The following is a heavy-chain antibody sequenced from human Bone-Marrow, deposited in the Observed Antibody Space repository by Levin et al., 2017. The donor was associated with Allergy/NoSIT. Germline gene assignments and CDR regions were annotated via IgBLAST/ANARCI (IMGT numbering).Heavy chain of an antibody. CDR3: ARGEGYCTNGVCYFSDNWFDP. Sequence: ETLSLTCTVSGGSISSYYWSWIRQPPGKGLEWIGYIYYSGSTNYNPSLKSRVTISVDTSKNQFSLKLSSVTAADTAVYYCARGEGYCTNGVCYFSDNWFDPWGQGTLVTVSS. CDR2: IYYSGST. D-gene: IGHD2-8*01. J-gene: IGHJ5*02. V-gene: IGHV4-59*01. CDR1: GGSISSYY.